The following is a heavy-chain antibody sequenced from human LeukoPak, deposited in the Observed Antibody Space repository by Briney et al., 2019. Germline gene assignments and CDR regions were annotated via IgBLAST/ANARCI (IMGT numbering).Heavy chain of an antibody. CDR2: ISWNSGSI. CDR3: ARDSSVSGVVPAATVDY. J-gene: IGHJ4*02. D-gene: IGHD2-2*01. Sequence: PGGSLRLSCAASGFTFDDYAMHWVRQAPGKGLEWVSGISWNSGSIGYADSVKGRFTISRDSAKNSLYLQMNSLRAEDTAVYYCARDSSVSGVVPAATVDYWGQGTLVTVSS. V-gene: IGHV3-9*01. CDR1: GFTFDDYA.